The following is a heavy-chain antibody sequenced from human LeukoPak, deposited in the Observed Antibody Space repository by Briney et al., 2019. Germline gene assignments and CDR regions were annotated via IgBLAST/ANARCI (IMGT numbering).Heavy chain of an antibody. CDR1: GYTFTDNY. D-gene: IGHD3-3*02. Sequence: ASVKVSCKASGYTFTDNYIHWVRQAPGQGLEWMGGINSKRGGTKYAQKFQGRVTMTRDTSISTAYMELSRLRYDDTAMYYCARDTALAPKDGKFDYWGQGTLVTVSS. J-gene: IGHJ4*02. CDR3: ARDTALAPKDGKFDY. V-gene: IGHV1-2*02. CDR2: INSKRGGT.